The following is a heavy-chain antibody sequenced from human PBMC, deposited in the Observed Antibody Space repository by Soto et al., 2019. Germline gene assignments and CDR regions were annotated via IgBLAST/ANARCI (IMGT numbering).Heavy chain of an antibody. Sequence: GGSLRLSCAASGFTFGSYAMSWVRQAPGKGLEWVSAISGSGGSTYYADSVKGRFTISRDNSKNTLYLQMNSLRAEDTAVYYCAKTTLGDFWSGYRGLYYFDYWGQGTLVTVSS. CDR3: AKTTLGDFWSGYRGLYYFDY. CDR2: ISGSGGST. J-gene: IGHJ4*02. CDR1: GFTFGSYA. D-gene: IGHD3-3*01. V-gene: IGHV3-23*01.